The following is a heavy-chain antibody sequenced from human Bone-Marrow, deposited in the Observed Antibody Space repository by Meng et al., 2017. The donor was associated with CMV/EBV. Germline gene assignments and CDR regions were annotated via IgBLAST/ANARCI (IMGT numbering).Heavy chain of an antibody. D-gene: IGHD6-19*01. V-gene: IGHV6-1*01. Sequence: LRLSCAISGDSVSSNSAAWNWIRQSPSRGLEWLGRTYYRSKWYNDYAVSVKSRITINPDTSKNQFSLQLNSVTPEDTAVYYCARDTDIAVAGTFYYYYYGMDVWGQGTTVTVSS. CDR3: ARDTDIAVAGTFYYYYYGMDV. CDR1: GDSVSSNSAA. CDR2: TYYRSKWYN. J-gene: IGHJ6*02.